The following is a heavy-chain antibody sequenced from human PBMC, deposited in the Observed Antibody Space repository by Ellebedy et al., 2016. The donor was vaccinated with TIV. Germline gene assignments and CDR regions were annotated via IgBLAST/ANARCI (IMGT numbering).Heavy chain of an antibody. V-gene: IGHV4-31*03. CDR1: GGSISSGGHF. Sequence: SETLSLXXTVSGGSISSGGHFWTRIRQHPGKGREWIGYIHYSGGSSYNPSLKSRVTMSVDTSKNQFSLRVNSVTAADTAVYYCAREQRSSGSGDYGLDVWGQGTTVIVSS. J-gene: IGHJ6*02. D-gene: IGHD3-10*01. CDR2: IHYSGGS. CDR3: AREQRSSGSGDYGLDV.